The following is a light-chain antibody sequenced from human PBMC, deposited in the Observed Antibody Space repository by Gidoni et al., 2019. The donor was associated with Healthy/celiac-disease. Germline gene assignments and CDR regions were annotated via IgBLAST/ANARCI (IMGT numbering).Light chain of an antibody. J-gene: IGKJ1*01. Sequence: DIQMTQSPSTLSASVGDRVTITCRASQSIGNFLAWYQQKPGRAPKLLIYSASTLESGVPARFSGSWSRTDFTLTISRLQPDDFATFYCQQYQSFWTFGQGTKVEIK. CDR1: QSIGNF. V-gene: IGKV1-5*03. CDR2: SAS. CDR3: QQYQSFWT.